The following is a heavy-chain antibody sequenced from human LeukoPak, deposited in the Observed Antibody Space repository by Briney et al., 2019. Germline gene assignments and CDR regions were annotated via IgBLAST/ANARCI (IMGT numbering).Heavy chain of an antibody. V-gene: IGHV3-23*01. J-gene: IGHJ6*03. CDR2: ISDSGFGT. CDR1: GFTFGIYT. CDR3: AKGTYCDGGACPPGIYHYYYMDV. D-gene: IGHD2-8*02. Sequence: PGVSLRLSCAASGFTFGIYTMSWVRQAPGKGLEWVSAISDSGFGTYYADSVKGRFTISRDNSKNTLYLQMNSLRAEDTAIYYCAKGTYCDGGACPPGIYHYYYMDVWGEGTTVTVSS.